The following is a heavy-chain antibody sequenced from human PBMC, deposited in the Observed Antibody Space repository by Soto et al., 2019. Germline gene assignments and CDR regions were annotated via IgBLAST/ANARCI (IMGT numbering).Heavy chain of an antibody. V-gene: IGHV4-34*01. Sequence: SETLSLTCAVYGGSFSGYYWSWIRQPPGKGLEWIGEINHSGSTNYNPSLKSRVTISVDTSKNQFSLKLSSVTAADTAVYYCARNEGTEYYDYIWGSYRYTQNFDYWGQGTLVTVSS. CDR1: GGSFSGYY. J-gene: IGHJ4*02. D-gene: IGHD3-16*02. CDR3: ARNEGTEYYDYIWGSYRYTQNFDY. CDR2: INHSGST.